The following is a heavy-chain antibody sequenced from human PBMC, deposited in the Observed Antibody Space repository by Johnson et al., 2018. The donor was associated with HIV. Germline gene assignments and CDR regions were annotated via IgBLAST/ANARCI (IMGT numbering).Heavy chain of an antibody. Sequence: QVQLVESGGGVVQPGRSLRLSCAASGFTLSTYGMHWVRQAPGKGLEWVAVISYDGNNKYYADSVKGRFTISRDNSKNTLYLQMNSLRAEDTAVYYCARALPRYDAFDIWGQGTMVTVSS. CDR3: ARALPRYDAFDI. D-gene: IGHD1-14*01. V-gene: IGHV3-30*03. CDR2: ISYDGNNK. J-gene: IGHJ3*02. CDR1: GFTLSTYG.